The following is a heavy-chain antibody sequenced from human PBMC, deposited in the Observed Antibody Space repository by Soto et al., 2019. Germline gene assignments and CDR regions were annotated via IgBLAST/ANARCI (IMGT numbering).Heavy chain of an antibody. CDR1: GGSISSHY. D-gene: IGHD6-19*01. V-gene: IGHV4-59*11. Sequence: RSLTCIVSGGSISSHYWSWIRQPPGKGLEWIGYIFDNRNTNYNPSLRSRVSMSVDTSKNQFSLMLRSVSAADTAVYYCARSVAVSADYFYYGLDVWGHGTTVTVSS. J-gene: IGHJ6*02. CDR2: IFDNRNT. CDR3: ARSVAVSADYFYYGLDV.